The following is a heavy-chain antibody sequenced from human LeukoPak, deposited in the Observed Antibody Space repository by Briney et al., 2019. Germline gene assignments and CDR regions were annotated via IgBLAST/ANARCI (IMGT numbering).Heavy chain of an antibody. J-gene: IGHJ6*02. D-gene: IGHD3-10*01. Sequence: SETLSLTCTVSGGSISSYYWSWIRQPPGKGLEWIGYTYYSGSTNYNPSLKSRVTISVDTSKNQFSLKLSSVTAADTAVYYCARDRGITMVRGVIGVVYYYYYGMDVWGQGTTVTVSS. CDR2: TYYSGST. CDR3: ARDRGITMVRGVIGVVYYYYYGMDV. V-gene: IGHV4-59*01. CDR1: GGSISSYY.